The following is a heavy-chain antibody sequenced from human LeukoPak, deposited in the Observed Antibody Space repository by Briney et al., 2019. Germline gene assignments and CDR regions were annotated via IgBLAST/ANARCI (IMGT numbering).Heavy chain of an antibody. D-gene: IGHD2-15*01. CDR3: AKVLVLVSANRYYFDY. CDR2: ISGSGNRT. CDR1: ELTFSGSA. Sequence: PGGSLRLSCAASELTFSGSAMSWVRQAPGKGLEWVSLISGSGNRTYYADSVKGRFTISRDNSKNTLYLQMNSLRAEDTAVYYCAKVLVLVSANRYYFDYWGQGTLVTVSS. J-gene: IGHJ4*02. V-gene: IGHV3-23*01.